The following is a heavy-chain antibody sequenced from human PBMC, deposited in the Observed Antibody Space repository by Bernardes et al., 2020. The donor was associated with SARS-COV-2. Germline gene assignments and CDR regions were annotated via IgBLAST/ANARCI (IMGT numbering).Heavy chain of an antibody. CDR1: GFTLSDYY. J-gene: IGHJ6*02. D-gene: IGHD3-10*01. V-gene: IGHV3-11*01. Sequence: GGSLRLSCAASGFTLSDYYMTWIRLAPGKGLQWLSSIGSSGRTIQYAVSVKGRFTISNNNAKNSMFLQMNSLRADDTAVYYCARDLQGTFGSGTYGDYGLDVWGQGTTVTVSS. CDR2: IGSSGRTI. CDR3: ARDLQGTFGSGTYGDYGLDV.